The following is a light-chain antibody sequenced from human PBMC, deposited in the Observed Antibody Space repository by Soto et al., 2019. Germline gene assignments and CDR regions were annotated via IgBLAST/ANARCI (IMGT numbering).Light chain of an antibody. J-gene: IGKJ1*01. V-gene: IGKV1-5*03. CDR3: QQYYKYPGT. CDR2: ETS. CDR1: QNVRKW. Sequence: DIQMTQSPSTLSASIGARVTLTCRASQNVRKWLAWYQQKPGKTPKLLIYETSTLESGVPARVSGSGFGTEFSLTISSLQPDDFATYFCQQYYKYPGTVGQGTKVEI.